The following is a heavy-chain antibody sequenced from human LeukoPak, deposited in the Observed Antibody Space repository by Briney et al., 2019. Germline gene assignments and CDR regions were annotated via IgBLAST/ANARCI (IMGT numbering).Heavy chain of an antibody. CDR1: GFTVSSNY. CDR2: IYGGGRT. Sequence: GGSLRLSCAASGFTVSSNYMSWVRQAPGKGLDWVSVIYGGGRTFSADSVKGRFTISRDNSKNTLYLQMNSLRPEDTAVYYCARGGGDDAFDIWGQGTMVTVSS. CDR3: ARGGGDDAFDI. D-gene: IGHD3-16*01. V-gene: IGHV3-66*01. J-gene: IGHJ3*02.